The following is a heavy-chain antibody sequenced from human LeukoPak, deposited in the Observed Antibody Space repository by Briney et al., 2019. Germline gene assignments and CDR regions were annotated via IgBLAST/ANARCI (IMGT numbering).Heavy chain of an antibody. V-gene: IGHV3-74*01. J-gene: IGHJ4*02. CDR3: AKDFPPEAYNWNSAPFDY. CDR1: GFTFSSYW. CDR2: IASDGSST. Sequence: GGSLRLSCAASGFTFSSYWMNWVRQAPGKGLVWVSRIASDGSSTTYADSVKGRFSISRDNSKNTLYLQMNSLRAEDTAVYYCAKDFPPEAYNWNSAPFDYWGQGTLVTVSS. D-gene: IGHD1-7*01.